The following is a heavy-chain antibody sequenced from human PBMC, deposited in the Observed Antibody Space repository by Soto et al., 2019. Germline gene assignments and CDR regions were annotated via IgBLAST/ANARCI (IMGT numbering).Heavy chain of an antibody. CDR1: GGSFSGHY. J-gene: IGHJ4*02. Sequence: SETLSLTCAVYGGSFSGHYWSWIRQPPGKGLEWIGEINHSGSTNYNPSLKSRATISIDRSKNQFSLKLSSVTAADTAVYYCARVPDYWGQGILVTVSS. V-gene: IGHV4-34*01. D-gene: IGHD2-2*01. CDR2: INHSGST. CDR3: ARVPDY.